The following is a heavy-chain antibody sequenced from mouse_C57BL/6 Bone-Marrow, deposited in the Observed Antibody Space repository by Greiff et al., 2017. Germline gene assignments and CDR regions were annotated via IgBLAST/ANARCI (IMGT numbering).Heavy chain of an antibody. CDR1: GYTFTSYW. CDR2: IDPSDSFT. V-gene: IGHV1-50*01. J-gene: IGHJ1*03. D-gene: IGHD1-1*01. Sequence: QVQLQQPGAELVKPGASVKLSCKASGYTFTSYWMQWVKQRPGQGLEWIGEIDPSDSFTNYNQKFKGQATLTVDTSSSTAYMQLRSLTSEDAAVYYCASPILLECDGWGTGTTVTVSS. CDR3: ASPILLECDG.